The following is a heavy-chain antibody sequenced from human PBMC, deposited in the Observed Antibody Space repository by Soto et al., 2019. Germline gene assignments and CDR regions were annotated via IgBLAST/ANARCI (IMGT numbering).Heavy chain of an antibody. CDR1: GFTFSSYR. CDR3: ARWGDYYGSGSYYEGRYYYYYGMDV. J-gene: IGHJ6*02. Sequence: PGGSLRLSCAASGFTFSSYRMNLVRHAPGKGMEWVSNINSNSSSIYYADSVKGRFTISRDNAKNSLYLQMNSLSAEDTAVYYCARWGDYYGSGSYYEGRYYYYYGMDVWGQGTTVTVSS. D-gene: IGHD3-10*01. CDR2: INSNSSSI. V-gene: IGHV3-48*04.